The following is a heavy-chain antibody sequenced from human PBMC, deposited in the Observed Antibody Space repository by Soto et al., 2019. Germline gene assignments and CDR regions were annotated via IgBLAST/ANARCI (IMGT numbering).Heavy chain of an antibody. J-gene: IGHJ6*02. D-gene: IGHD2-21*01. CDR1: GFTFSDYG. CDR2: IWYDGSNK. V-gene: IGHV3-33*01. Sequence: QVQLVESGGGVVQPGRSLRLSCAASGFTFSDYGMHWVRQAPDKGLEWVADIWYDGSNKYYVDSVKGRFTISRDNSKNXLYLQMNKLRADDTAVYYCAREGAGGNSGGGGMDVWGQGTTVTVSS. CDR3: AREGAGGNSGGGGMDV.